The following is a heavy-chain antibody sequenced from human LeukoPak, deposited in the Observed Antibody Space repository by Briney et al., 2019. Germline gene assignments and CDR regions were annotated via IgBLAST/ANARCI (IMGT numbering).Heavy chain of an antibody. CDR2: IYTGGGT. Sequence: PSETLSLTCTVSGGSISNYYWSWIRQPAGKGLEWIGRIYTGGGTNYNPSLKSRVTMSVSKNHFSLKLSSVTAADTAVYHCARSSRVAGGHYYFDYWGQGTLVTASS. V-gene: IGHV4-4*07. J-gene: IGHJ4*02. CDR3: ARSSRVAGGHYYFDY. D-gene: IGHD6-13*01. CDR1: GGSISNYY.